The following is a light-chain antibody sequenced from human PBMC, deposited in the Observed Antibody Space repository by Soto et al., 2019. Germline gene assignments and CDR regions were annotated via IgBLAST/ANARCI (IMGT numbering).Light chain of an antibody. CDR2: DAS. CDR1: QDISNY. Sequence: DLPMTQSPSSLSASVGDRVTITCQASQDISNYLNWYQQKPGKAPKLLIYDASNLETGVTSRFSGSGSGTDFTSTISSLQPEDIATYYCQQYDNLPPLTFGPGTKVDIK. J-gene: IGKJ3*01. CDR3: QQYDNLPPLT. V-gene: IGKV1-33*01.